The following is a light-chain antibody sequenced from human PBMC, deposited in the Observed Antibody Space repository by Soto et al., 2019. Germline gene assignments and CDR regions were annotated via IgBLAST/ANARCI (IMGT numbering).Light chain of an antibody. CDR1: ETIRNNY. Sequence: QSPGTLSLSPGEGATLSCRASETIRNNYLAWYQQKPGQAPRLLIYGASVRATGVPDRFSGSGSGTDFTLNISRLEPEDFAVYYCQQYTSSLNTFGQGTR. V-gene: IGKV3-20*01. CDR3: QQYTSSLNT. J-gene: IGKJ5*01. CDR2: GAS.